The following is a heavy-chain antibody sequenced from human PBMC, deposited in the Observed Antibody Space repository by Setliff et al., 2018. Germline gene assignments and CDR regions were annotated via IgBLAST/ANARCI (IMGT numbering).Heavy chain of an antibody. CDR1: GVSINSLNW. D-gene: IGHD3-22*01. CDR3: ARLKYYDSGTYWGSWDYYSSMDV. J-gene: IGHJ6*03. CDR2: IYHDGPSV. V-gene: IGHV4-4*02. Sequence: SETLSLTCAVSGVSINSLNWWTWVRQSPGKGLEWIGYIYHDGPSVHYNPSLKSRVTMSVDKSKNQFSLEVSSVTAADTAVYYCARLKYYDSGTYWGSWDYYSSMDVWGKGTTVTVSS.